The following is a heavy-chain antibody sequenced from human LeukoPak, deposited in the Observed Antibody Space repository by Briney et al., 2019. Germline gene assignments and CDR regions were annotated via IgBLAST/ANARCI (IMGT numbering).Heavy chain of an antibody. CDR1: GFRFSSYS. V-gene: IGHV3-64*02. J-gene: IGHJ4*02. D-gene: IGHD1-26*01. CDR2: ISGNGVST. CDR3: ARGASDVLFVRAAGGPFDL. Sequence: GGSLRLSCAASGFRFSSYSMYWVRRTPGQGLQYVSVISGNGVSTHYAASVEGRYTVSRDNSKNTLYLQMDSLRVEDMGVYYCARGASDVLFVRAAGGPFDLWGQGPRDTVPS.